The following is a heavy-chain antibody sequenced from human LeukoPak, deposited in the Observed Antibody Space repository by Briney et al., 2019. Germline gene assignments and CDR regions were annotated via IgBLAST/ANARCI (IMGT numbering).Heavy chain of an antibody. D-gene: IGHD3-22*01. J-gene: IGHJ4*02. V-gene: IGHV5-51*01. CDR3: ARQFRDSSGYYSYYFDY. CDR2: IYPGDSDT. Sequence: GESLKISCKGSGYSFTTYWIGWVRQMPGRGLEWIGIIYPGDSDTRYSPSFQGQVTISADKSISTADLQWSSLRASDTAMYYCARQFRDSSGYYSYYFDYWGQGTLVTVSS. CDR1: GYSFTTYW.